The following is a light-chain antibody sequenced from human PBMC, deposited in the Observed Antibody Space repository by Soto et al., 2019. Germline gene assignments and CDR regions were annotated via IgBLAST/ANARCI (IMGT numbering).Light chain of an antibody. J-gene: IGLJ3*02. CDR1: NSDVGGYDY. V-gene: IGLV2-11*01. CDR2: DVN. CDR3: CSYAGNSWV. Sequence: QSALTQPRSVSGSPGQSGTISCTGTNSDVGGYDYVSWYQQHPGKAPKLIIYDVNKRPSGVPDRFSGPKSGNTASLTISGLQAEDEADYYCCSYAGNSWVFGVGTKLTVL.